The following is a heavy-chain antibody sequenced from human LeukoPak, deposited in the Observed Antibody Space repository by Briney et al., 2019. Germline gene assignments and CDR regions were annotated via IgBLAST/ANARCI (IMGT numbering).Heavy chain of an antibody. CDR3: ARVPVEGSGWYGGLLDY. V-gene: IGHV1-2*02. CDR2: INPNSGGT. Sequence: ASVKVSCKASGYTFTAYYMHWVRQAPGQGLEWMGWINPNSGGTNYAQKFQGRVTMTRDTSISTAYMELSRLRSDDTAVYYCARVPVEGSGWYGGLLDYWGQGTLVTVSS. J-gene: IGHJ4*02. D-gene: IGHD6-19*01. CDR1: GYTFTAYY.